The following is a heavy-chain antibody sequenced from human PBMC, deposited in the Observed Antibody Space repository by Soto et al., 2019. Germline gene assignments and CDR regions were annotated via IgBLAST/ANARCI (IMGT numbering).Heavy chain of an antibody. CDR3: ARGYCSSTSCHYDY. CDR1: GGSISSYY. V-gene: IGHV4-59*01. D-gene: IGHD2-2*01. Sequence: PSETLSLTCTVSGGSISSYYWSWIRQPPGKGLEWIGYIYYSGSTNYNPSLKSRVTISVDTSKNQFSLKLSSATAADTAVYYCARGYCSSTSCHYDYWGQGTLVTVSS. CDR2: IYYSGST. J-gene: IGHJ4*02.